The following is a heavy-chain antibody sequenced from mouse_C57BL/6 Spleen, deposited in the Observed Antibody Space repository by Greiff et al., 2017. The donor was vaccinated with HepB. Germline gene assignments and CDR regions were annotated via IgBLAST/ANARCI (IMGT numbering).Heavy chain of an antibody. CDR2: IYPGDGDT. J-gene: IGHJ3*01. Sequence: VKLMESGAELVKPGASVKISCKASGYAFSSYWMNWVKQRPGKGLEWIGQIYPGDGDTNYNGKFKGKATLTADKSSSTAYMQLSSLTSEDSAVYFCARGMLTGTFAYWGQGTLVTVSA. V-gene: IGHV1-80*01. CDR3: ARGMLTGTFAY. CDR1: GYAFSSYW. D-gene: IGHD4-1*01.